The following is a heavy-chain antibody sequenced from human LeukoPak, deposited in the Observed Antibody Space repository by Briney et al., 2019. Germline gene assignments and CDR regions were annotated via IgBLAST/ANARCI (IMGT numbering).Heavy chain of an antibody. CDR2: ISGSGGST. D-gene: IGHD1-26*01. J-gene: IGHJ4*02. CDR3: AKEIVGATTGNYFDY. CDR1: GFTFSSYA. Sequence: PGGSLRLSCAAPGFTFSSYAMSWVRQAPGKGLEWVSAISGSGGSTYYADSVKGRFTISRDNSKNTLYLQMNSLRAEDTAVCYCAKEIVGATTGNYFDYWGQGTLVTVSS. V-gene: IGHV3-23*01.